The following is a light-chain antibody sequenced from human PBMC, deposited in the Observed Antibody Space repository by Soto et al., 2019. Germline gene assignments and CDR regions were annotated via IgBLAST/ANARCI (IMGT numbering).Light chain of an antibody. V-gene: IGKV3-15*01. Sequence: EIVITPSPATLSLSPGQRATLSCRASQSVSSKLAWYQQRPGQAPRLLIYSASTRATGIPARFSGSGSGTEFTLTISSLQSEDFAVYYGHQYNHWLTWTFGQGTKVDIK. CDR1: QSVSSK. CDR3: HQYNHWLTWT. CDR2: SAS. J-gene: IGKJ1*01.